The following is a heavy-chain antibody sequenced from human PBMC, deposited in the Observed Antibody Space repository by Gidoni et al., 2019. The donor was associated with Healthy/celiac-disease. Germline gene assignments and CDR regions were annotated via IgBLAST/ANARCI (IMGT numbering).Heavy chain of an antibody. J-gene: IGHJ4*02. CDR3: ARLKLGSSADY. CDR1: GRSISSSSYY. CDR2: IYYSGST. V-gene: IGHV4-39*01. D-gene: IGHD6-6*01. Sequence: QLQLQASGPGLVKPSETLPLTCTVSGRSISSSSYYWGWIRQPPGKGLEWIGSIYYSGSTYYNPSLKSRVTISVDTSKNQFSLKLSSVTAADTAVYYCARLKLGSSADYWGQGTLVTVSS.